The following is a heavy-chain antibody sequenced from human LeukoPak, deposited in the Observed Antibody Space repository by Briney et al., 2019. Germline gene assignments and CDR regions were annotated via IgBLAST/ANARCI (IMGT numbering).Heavy chain of an antibody. CDR3: VREAGYCAPVCVKTNWFDP. V-gene: IGHV3-23*01. D-gene: IGHD2-15*01. J-gene: IGHJ5*02. Sequence: GGSLRLSCAASGFPFSSHAMSWVRQPPGKGLEWVAATSNGKTYYADSVRGRFAISRDDSTNTVYLHMNSLRDEDTALYHCVREAGYCAPVCVKTNWFDPWGQGTLVTVSS. CDR2: TSNGKT. CDR1: GFPFSSHA.